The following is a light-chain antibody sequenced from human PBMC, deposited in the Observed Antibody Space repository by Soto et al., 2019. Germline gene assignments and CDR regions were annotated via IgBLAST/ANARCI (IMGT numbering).Light chain of an antibody. J-gene: IGLJ1*01. CDR1: SSNLGTNY. CDR2: TNS. V-gene: IGLV1-47*02. CDR3: AAWDDSLSGYV. Sequence: QSVLTQPPSASGTPGQRVTISCSGSSSNLGTNYVYWYQQLPGTAPKLLIYTNSQRPSGVPDRFSGSKSGTSASLAISGLRSEDEADYYCAAWDDSLSGYVFGTGTKVTVL.